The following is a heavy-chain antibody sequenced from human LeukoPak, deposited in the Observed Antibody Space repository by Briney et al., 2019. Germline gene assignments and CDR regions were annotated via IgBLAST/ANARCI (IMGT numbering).Heavy chain of an antibody. D-gene: IGHD1-26*01. CDR3: AKSRYSGSYIDY. J-gene: IGHJ4*02. CDR1: GFTLRTYW. Sequence: GGSLRLSCAVSGFTLRTYWMHWVRQAPGKGLVWVSRINTDGSITSYADSVKGRFTISRDDAKNTLYLQMNSLRAEDTAVYYCAKSRYSGSYIDYWGQGNLVTVSS. V-gene: IGHV3-74*01. CDR2: INTDGSIT.